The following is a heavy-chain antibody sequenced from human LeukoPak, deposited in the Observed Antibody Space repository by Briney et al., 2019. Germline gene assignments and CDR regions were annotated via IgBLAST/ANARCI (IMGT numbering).Heavy chain of an antibody. D-gene: IGHD3-16*01. CDR3: TTVWGIY. Sequence: GGSLRLSCAASGFTFSNYAMSWVRQIPGKGLEWVGRIKSKTDGGTTDHGAPVKGRFTISRDDSKNTLYLQMNSLKTEDTAVYYTTVWGIYWGRGTQVIVSS. CDR2: IKSKTDGGTT. J-gene: IGHJ4*02. CDR1: GFTFSNYA. V-gene: IGHV3-15*01.